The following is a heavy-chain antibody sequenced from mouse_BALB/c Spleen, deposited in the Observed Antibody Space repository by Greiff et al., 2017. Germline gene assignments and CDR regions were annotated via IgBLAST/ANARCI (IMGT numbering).Heavy chain of an antibody. CDR2: IYPGNGDT. J-gene: IGHJ3*01. V-gene: IGHV1-12*01. CDR3: AREYGTARATGFAY. CDR1: GYTFTSYN. D-gene: IGHD3-2*01. Sequence: LQQPGAELVKPGASVKMSCKASGYTFTSYNMHWVKQTPGQGLEWIGAIYPGNGDTSYNQKFKGKATLTADKSSSTAYMQLSSLTSEDSAVYYCAREYGTARATGFAYWGQGTLVTVSA.